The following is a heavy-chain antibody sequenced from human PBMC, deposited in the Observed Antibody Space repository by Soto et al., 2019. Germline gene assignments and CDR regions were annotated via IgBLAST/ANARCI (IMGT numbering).Heavy chain of an antibody. D-gene: IGHD1-1*01. J-gene: IGHJ4*02. Sequence: PGGSLRLSCAASGFTFSSYAMSWVRQAPGKGLEWVSAISGSGGSTYYADSVKGRFTISRDNSKNTLYLQMNSLRAEDTAVYYCAKDPDDSTRSYYFDYWGQGTLVTFSS. CDR2: ISGSGGST. CDR1: GFTFSSYA. CDR3: AKDPDDSTRSYYFDY. V-gene: IGHV3-23*01.